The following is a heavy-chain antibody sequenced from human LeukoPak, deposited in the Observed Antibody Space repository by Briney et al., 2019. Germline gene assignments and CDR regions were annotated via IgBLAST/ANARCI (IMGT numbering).Heavy chain of an antibody. CDR3: ARVSYCSSTSCYNNWFDP. Sequence: ALVKVSCKASGYTFTGYYMHWVRQAPGQGLEWMGWINPNSGGTNYAQKFQGRVTMTRDTSISTAYMELSRLRSDDTAVYYCARVSYCSSTSCYNNWFDPWGQGTLVTVSS. CDR2: INPNSGGT. V-gene: IGHV1-2*02. CDR1: GYTFTGYY. J-gene: IGHJ5*02. D-gene: IGHD2-2*02.